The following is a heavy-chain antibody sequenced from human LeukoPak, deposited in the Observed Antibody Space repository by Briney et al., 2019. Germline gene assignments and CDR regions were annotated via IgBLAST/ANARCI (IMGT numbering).Heavy chain of an antibody. Sequence: GGSLRLSCAASGFTVSSNYMSWVRQAPGKGLEWVSVIYSGGSTYYADSVKGRFTISRDNSKNTLYLQMNSLRAEDTAVYYCAREHAGAYDFWSGHYIAPNWLDYWGQGTLVTVSS. V-gene: IGHV3-53*01. D-gene: IGHD3-3*01. CDR2: IYSGGST. CDR3: AREHAGAYDFWSGHYIAPNWLDY. CDR1: GFTVSSNY. J-gene: IGHJ5*01.